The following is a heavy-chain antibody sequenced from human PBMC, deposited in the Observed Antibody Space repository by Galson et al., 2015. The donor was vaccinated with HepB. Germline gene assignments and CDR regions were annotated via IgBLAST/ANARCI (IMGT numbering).Heavy chain of an antibody. CDR3: AKVNNRAAAAAVTTGGNYYYGMDV. D-gene: IGHD6-13*01. V-gene: IGHV3-23*01. CDR2: ISGSGGST. Sequence: SLRLSCAASGFTFSSYAMSWVRQAPGKGLEWVSAISGSGGSTYYADSVKGRFTISRDNSKNTLYLQMNSLRAEDTAVYYCAKVNNRAAAAAVTTGGNYYYGMDVWGQGTTVTVSS. J-gene: IGHJ6*02. CDR1: GFTFSSYA.